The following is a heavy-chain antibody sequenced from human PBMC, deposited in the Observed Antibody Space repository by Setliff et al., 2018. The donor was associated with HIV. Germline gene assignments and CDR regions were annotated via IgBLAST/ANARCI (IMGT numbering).Heavy chain of an antibody. CDR1: GFTFSSYS. D-gene: IGHD3-3*01. J-gene: IGHJ3*02. V-gene: IGHV3-21*01. CDR2: ISGSSSYI. Sequence: GGSLRLSCAASGFTFSSYSMNWVRQAPGKGLEWVSSISGSSSYIYYADSVKGRFTISRDNAKNSLYLQMNSLRAEETAVYYCARDPYYNFWSCYWNHDAFDIWGQGTMVTVSS. CDR3: ARDPYYNFWSCYWNHDAFDI.